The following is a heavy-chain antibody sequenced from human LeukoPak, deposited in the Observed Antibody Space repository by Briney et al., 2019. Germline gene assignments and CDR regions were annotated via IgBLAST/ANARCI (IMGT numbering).Heavy chain of an antibody. Sequence: PGGSLRLSCAASGLTFSSYWMSWVRQAPGKGLEWVANIKQDGSEKYYVDSVKGRFTISRDNAKNSLYLQMNSLRAEDTAVYYCARADIEYSSSSADYWGQGTLVTVSS. D-gene: IGHD6-6*01. CDR3: ARADIEYSSSSADY. J-gene: IGHJ4*02. CDR1: GLTFSSYW. CDR2: IKQDGSEK. V-gene: IGHV3-7*03.